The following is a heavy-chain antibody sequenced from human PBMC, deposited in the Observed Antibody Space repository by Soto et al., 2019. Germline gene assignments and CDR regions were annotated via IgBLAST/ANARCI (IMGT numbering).Heavy chain of an antibody. V-gene: IGHV1-18*04. D-gene: IGHD6-13*01. J-gene: IGHJ4*02. CDR2: ISAYNGNT. CDR3: ARGGSSWYRYYFDY. CDR1: GYTFTSCG. Sequence: GASVKVSCKASGYTFTSCGISCVRQAPGQGLEWMGWISAYNGNTNYAQKLQGRVTMTTDTSTSTAYMELRSLRSDDTAVYYRARGGSSWYRYYFDYWGQGTLVTVSS.